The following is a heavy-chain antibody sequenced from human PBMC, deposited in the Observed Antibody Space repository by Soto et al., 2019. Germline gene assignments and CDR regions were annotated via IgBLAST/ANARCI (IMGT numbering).Heavy chain of an antibody. D-gene: IGHD2-21*01. CDR2: MNPNSGNT. V-gene: IGHV1-8*01. J-gene: IGHJ5*01. CDR1: GYTFATYD. Sequence: QVQLVQSGAEVKTPGASVKVSCKASGYTFATYDINWVRQAPGQGLEWMGWMNPNSGNTGYAQKFQGRLTMTGDTALSIAHMELSSLRNEDPAVYYCARSDVLIFNWLDSWGQGTLVTVSA. CDR3: ARSDVLIFNWLDS.